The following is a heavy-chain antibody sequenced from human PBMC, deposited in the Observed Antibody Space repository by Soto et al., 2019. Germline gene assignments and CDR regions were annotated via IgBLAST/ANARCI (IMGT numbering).Heavy chain of an antibody. CDR2: ISTYNGNT. Sequence: ASVKVSCKASGYTFTSYGISWVRQAPGQGLEWMGWISTYNGNTNYAQKLQGRVTMTTDTSTSTAYMELRSLRSDDTAVYYCARDYYDFWSGFGVGPFPVDVWGKGTTVTVSS. J-gene: IGHJ6*04. CDR1: GYTFTSYG. D-gene: IGHD3-3*01. CDR3: ARDYYDFWSGFGVGPFPVDV. V-gene: IGHV1-18*01.